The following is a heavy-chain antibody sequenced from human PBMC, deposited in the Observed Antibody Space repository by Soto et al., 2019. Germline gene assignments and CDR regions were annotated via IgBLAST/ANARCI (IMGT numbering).Heavy chain of an antibody. CDR2: TSSSSSYI. D-gene: IGHD3-16*01. V-gene: IGHV3-21*01. CDR1: GFTFRSYS. Sequence: EVQLVESGGGLVKPGGSLRLSCAASGFTFRSYSMNWVRQAPGKGLEWASSTSSSSSYIYYTDSVKGRFTISRDNAKNSLYLQMNSLRAEDTAVYYCVREPEGGLYYYYGLDVWGQGTTVTVSS. J-gene: IGHJ6*02. CDR3: VREPEGGLYYYYGLDV.